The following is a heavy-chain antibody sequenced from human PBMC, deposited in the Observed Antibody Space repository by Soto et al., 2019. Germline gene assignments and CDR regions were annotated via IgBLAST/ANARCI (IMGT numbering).Heavy chain of an antibody. D-gene: IGHD4-4*01. J-gene: IGHJ6*02. CDR1: GFTFSVYW. CDR2: IDSDGSTT. CDR3: ARPGYSNYGPGVDV. V-gene: IGHV3-74*01. Sequence: EVQLVESGGGLVQPGGSLRLSCAASGFTFSVYWMHWVRQAPGKGLVWVSRIDSDGSTTSYAGSVKGRFTISRDNAKSTLYLQMHSLRAEDTAVYYCARPGYSNYGPGVDVWVQGTTVTVS.